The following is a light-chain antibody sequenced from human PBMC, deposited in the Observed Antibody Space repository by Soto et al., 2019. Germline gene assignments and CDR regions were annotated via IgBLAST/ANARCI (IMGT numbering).Light chain of an antibody. J-gene: IGKJ4*01. Sequence: EIVLTQSPGTLSLSPGERATLSCRASQTVSSNYLAWYKQKPGQAPRLLIYDASSRATGIPDRFSGRGSGTDFTLTISRLEPEDFAVYYCQRYGSSPLTFGGGTKVEI. CDR3: QRYGSSPLT. V-gene: IGKV3-20*01. CDR1: QTVSSNY. CDR2: DAS.